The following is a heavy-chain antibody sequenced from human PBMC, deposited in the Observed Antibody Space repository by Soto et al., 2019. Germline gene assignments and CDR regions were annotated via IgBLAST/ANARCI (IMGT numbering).Heavy chain of an antibody. CDR2: IKQDGSEK. CDR1: GFTFSSYW. D-gene: IGHD3-3*01. Sequence: SLRLSCAASGFTFSSYWITWVRQAPGKGLEWVANIKQDGSEKYYVDSVKGRFTISRDNAKNSLYLQMNSLRAEDTAVYYCARDRYYDFWIGYSAYYFDYWGQGTLVTVSS. CDR3: ARDRYYDFWIGYSAYYFDY. V-gene: IGHV3-7*01. J-gene: IGHJ4*02.